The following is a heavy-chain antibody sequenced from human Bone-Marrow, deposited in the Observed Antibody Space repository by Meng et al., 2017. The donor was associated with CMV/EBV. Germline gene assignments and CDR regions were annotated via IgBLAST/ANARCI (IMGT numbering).Heavy chain of an antibody. CDR3: AKDIGVRIAARLIYYYGMDV. J-gene: IGHJ6*02. V-gene: IGHV3-33*03. Sequence: GGSLRLSCAASGFTFSSYGMHWVRQAPGKGLEWVAVIWYDGSNKYYADSVKGRLTISRDNSKNTLYLQMNSLRAEDTAVYYCAKDIGVRIAARLIYYYGMDVWGQGTTVTVSS. CDR2: IWYDGSNK. D-gene: IGHD6-6*01. CDR1: GFTFSSYG.